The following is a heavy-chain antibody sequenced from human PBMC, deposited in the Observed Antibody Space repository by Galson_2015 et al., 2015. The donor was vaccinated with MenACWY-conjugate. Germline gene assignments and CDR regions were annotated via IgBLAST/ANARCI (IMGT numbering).Heavy chain of an antibody. CDR2: IKSKTDGERT. D-gene: IGHD2/OR15-2a*01. CDR1: GFSFSNAW. Sequence: SLRLSCAASGFSFSNAWMSWVRQAPGKGPEWVARIKSKTDGERTDYAAPVNGRFTISRDDSRNTVYLEMNGLKAEDTGLYYCTTDYFGQYFFYSWGQGTPVTVSS. CDR3: TTDYFGQYFFYS. V-gene: IGHV3-15*01. J-gene: IGHJ4*02.